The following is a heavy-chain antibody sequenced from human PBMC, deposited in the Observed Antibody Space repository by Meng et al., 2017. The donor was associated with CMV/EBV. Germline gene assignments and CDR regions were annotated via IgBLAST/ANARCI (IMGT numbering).Heavy chain of an antibody. J-gene: IGHJ4*02. CDR3: ARGGLYYYDSSGHFDY. CDR2: IYTSGST. D-gene: IGHD3-22*01. V-gene: IGHV4-4*07. Sequence: QGRVQGPGPVLGKPREPRSPTCTGPGGSISSSHWSWTRQPAGKGLEWIGRIYTSGSTNYNPSLKSRVTMSVDTSKNQFSLKLSSVTAADTAVYYCARGGLYYYDSSGHFDYWGQGTLVTVSS. CDR1: GGSISSSH.